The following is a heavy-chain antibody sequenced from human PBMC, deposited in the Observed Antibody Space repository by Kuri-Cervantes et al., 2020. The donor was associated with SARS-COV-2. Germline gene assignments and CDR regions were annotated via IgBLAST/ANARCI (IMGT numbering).Heavy chain of an antibody. V-gene: IGHV4-59*03. CDR1: GGSFSGYY. J-gene: IGHJ3*02. D-gene: IGHD6-6*01. CDR2: IHYSGTT. CDR3: ATPARPGAFDAFDI. Sequence: GSLRLSCGVYGGSFSGYYWSWIRQPPGKGLEWMGYIHYSGTTTYSPSLKSRLTISVDTPKNQFSLKVTSVTAADTAVYYCATPARPGAFDAFDIWGQGTMVTVSS.